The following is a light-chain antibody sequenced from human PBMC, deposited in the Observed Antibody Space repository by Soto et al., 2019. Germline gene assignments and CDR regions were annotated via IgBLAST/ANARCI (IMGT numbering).Light chain of an antibody. CDR2: EGS. CDR3: CSYADSNNYV. J-gene: IGLJ1*01. V-gene: IGLV2-23*01. CDR1: SSDVGTYNR. Sequence: QSALTQPASASGSPGQSVTISCTGTSSDVGTYNRVSWYQQHPGKAPKFMIYEGSTRPSGVSDRFSGFKSGNTASLTVSGLQAEDEADYYCCSYADSNNYVFGTGTKVTVL.